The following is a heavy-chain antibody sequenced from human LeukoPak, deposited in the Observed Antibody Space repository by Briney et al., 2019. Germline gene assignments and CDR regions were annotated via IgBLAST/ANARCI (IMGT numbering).Heavy chain of an antibody. CDR1: GVSISSYY. Sequence: KPSETLSLTCTVSGVSISSYYWSWIRQPPGKGLEWIGYIYYSGSTNYNPSLKSRVTISVDTSKNQFSLKLSSVTAADTAVYYCARDSGYNWFDPWGQGTLVTVSS. V-gene: IGHV4-59*01. CDR3: ARDSGYNWFDP. D-gene: IGHD3-22*01. J-gene: IGHJ5*02. CDR2: IYYSGST.